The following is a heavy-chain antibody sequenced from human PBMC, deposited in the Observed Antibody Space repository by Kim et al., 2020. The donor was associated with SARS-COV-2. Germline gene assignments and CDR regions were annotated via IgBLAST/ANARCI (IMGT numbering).Heavy chain of an antibody. V-gene: IGHV4-59*01. CDR1: GVSISSYY. D-gene: IGHD3-10*01. CDR3: AREGRGYYYGSGSPQSAFD. J-gene: IGHJ3*02. Sequence: SQTLSLTCTVSGVSISSYYWSWIRQPPGKGLEWIGDIYNSGSTNYNPSLKSRVTISIDTSKNQFSLKLSSVTAADTAVYYCAREGRGYYYGSGSPQSAFD. CDR2: IYNSGST.